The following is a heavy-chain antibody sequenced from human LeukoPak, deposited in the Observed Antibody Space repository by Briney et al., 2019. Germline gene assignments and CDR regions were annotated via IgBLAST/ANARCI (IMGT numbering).Heavy chain of an antibody. CDR3: AKGWELLGEIDY. V-gene: IGHV3-23*01. D-gene: IGHD1-26*01. CDR1: GFTFSSYA. Sequence: GGSLRLSCAASGFTFSSYAMSWVRQAPGKGLEWVSAISGSGGSTYYADPVKGRFTISRDNSKNTLYLQMNSLRAEDTAVYYCAKGWELLGEIDYWGQGTLVTVSS. J-gene: IGHJ4*02. CDR2: ISGSGGST.